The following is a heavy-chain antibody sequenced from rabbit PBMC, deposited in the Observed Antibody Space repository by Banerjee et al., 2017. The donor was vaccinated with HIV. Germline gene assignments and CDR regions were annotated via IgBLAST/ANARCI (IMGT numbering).Heavy chain of an antibody. J-gene: IGHJ4*01. CDR3: ARGAAGYAYAKDL. CDR1: GFSFSSGYD. D-gene: IGHD6-1*01. V-gene: IGHV1S40*01. Sequence: QSLEESGGGLVKPEGSLTLTCKASGFSFSSGYDMCWVRQAPGKGLEWIACIYTGDGDTYYASWAKGRFTISKTSSTTVTLQMTSLTAADTATYFCARGAAGYAYAKDLWGPGTLVTVS. CDR2: IYTGDGDT.